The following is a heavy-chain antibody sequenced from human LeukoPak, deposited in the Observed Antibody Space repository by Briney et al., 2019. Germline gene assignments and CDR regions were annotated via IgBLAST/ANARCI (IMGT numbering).Heavy chain of an antibody. CDR3: ARQQLWPQKTDY. CDR1: GGSFSGYY. V-gene: IGHV4-34*01. D-gene: IGHD5-18*01. CDR2: INHSGST. J-gene: IGHJ4*02. Sequence: YPSETLSLTCAVYGGSFSGYYWSWIRQPPGKGLEWIGEINHSGSTNYNPSLKSRVTISVDTSKNQFSLKLSSVTAADTAVYYCARQQLWPQKTDYWGQGTLVTVSS.